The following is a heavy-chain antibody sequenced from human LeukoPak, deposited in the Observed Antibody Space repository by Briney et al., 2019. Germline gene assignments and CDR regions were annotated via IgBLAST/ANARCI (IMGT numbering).Heavy chain of an antibody. J-gene: IGHJ4*02. CDR1: GGSISSSNW. Sequence: PSGTLSLTCAVSGGSISSSNWWSWVRQPPGKGLEWIGEIYHSGSTNYNPSLKSRVTISVDKSKDQFSLKLSSVTAADTAVYYCARDPGDSSGYYNFDYWSQGTLVTVSS. D-gene: IGHD3-22*01. V-gene: IGHV4-4*02. CDR3: ARDPGDSSGYYNFDY. CDR2: IYHSGST.